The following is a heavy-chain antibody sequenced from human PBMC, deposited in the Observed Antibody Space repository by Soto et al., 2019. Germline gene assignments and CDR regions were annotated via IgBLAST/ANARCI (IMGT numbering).Heavy chain of an antibody. Sequence: EVQLVESGGGLVKPGGSLRLSCAASGFTFSSYSMNWVRQAPGKGLEWVSSISSSSSYIYYADSVKGPFTISRYNAKNALVLEINSLRAEETAVCYCGSQPRAGSTYCYYFDYWGQGTLVTVPT. J-gene: IGHJ4*02. V-gene: IGHV3-21*01. CDR1: GFTFSSYS. CDR2: ISSSSSYI. CDR3: GSQPRAGSTYCYYFDY. D-gene: IGHD6-19*01.